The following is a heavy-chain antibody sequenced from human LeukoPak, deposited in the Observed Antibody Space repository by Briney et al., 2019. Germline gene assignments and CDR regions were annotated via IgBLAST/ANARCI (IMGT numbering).Heavy chain of an antibody. CDR3: ATPTMEGGFDY. D-gene: IGHD5-24*01. J-gene: IGHJ4*02. Sequence: ASVKVSCKASGYTFTGYYMHWVRQAPGQGLEWMGIINPSGGSTSYAQKFQGRVTMTRDTSTSTVYMELSSLRSEDTAVYYCATPTMEGGFDYWGQGTLVTVSS. V-gene: IGHV1-46*01. CDR1: GYTFTGYY. CDR2: INPSGGST.